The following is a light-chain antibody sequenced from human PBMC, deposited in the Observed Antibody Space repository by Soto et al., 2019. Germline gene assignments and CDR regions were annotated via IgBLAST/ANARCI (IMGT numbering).Light chain of an antibody. V-gene: IGLV2-23*02. CDR3: CSYAGISTFYV. Sequence: QSALTQPASVSGSPGQSITISCTGTSSDFGSYNLVSWYQQHPGKAPKLMIYGVNKRPSGVSIRFSGSKSGNTASLTISGLQAEDEADYYCCSYAGISTFYVFGTGTKVTVL. CDR1: SSDFGSYNL. J-gene: IGLJ1*01. CDR2: GVN.